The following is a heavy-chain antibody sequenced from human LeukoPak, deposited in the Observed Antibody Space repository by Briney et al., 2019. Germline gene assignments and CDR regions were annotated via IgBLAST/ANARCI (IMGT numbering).Heavy chain of an antibody. CDR1: GGSISSYY. CDR3: ARDRPGGSSFDY. Sequence: WETLSLTCTVSGGSISSYYWSWIRQPPGKGLEWIGYIYSSGSTNYSPSLKSRVTISVDTSKNQFSLKLSSVTAADTAVYYCARDRPGGSSFDYWGQGTLVTVSS. CDR2: IYSSGST. V-gene: IGHV4-59*01. J-gene: IGHJ4*02. D-gene: IGHD3-16*01.